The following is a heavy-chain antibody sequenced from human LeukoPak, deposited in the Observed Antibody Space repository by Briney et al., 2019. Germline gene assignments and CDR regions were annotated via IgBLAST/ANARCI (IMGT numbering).Heavy chain of an antibody. D-gene: IGHD6-19*01. CDR1: GYTFTSYL. CDR3: AGLSPYSSGWYEDAFDI. CDR2: ISAYNGNT. V-gene: IGHV1-18*01. Sequence: GASVKVSCKASGYTFTSYLINWVRQAPGQGLVWMGWISAYNGNTNYAQKFQGRVTMTRDTSISTAYMELSRLRSDDTAVYYCAGLSPYSSGWYEDAFDIWGQGTMVTVSS. J-gene: IGHJ3*02.